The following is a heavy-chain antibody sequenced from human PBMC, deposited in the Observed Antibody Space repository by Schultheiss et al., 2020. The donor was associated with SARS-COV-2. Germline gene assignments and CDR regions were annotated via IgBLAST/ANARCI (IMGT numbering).Heavy chain of an antibody. CDR1: GGSISSYY. CDR2: IYYSGST. J-gene: IGHJ5*01. CDR3: ARGYSSGWYDY. Sequence: SETLSLTCTVSGGSISSYYWSWIRQPPGKGLEWIGYIYYSGSTNYNPSLKSRVTISVDTSKNQFSLKLSSVTAADTAVYYCARGYSSGWYDYWGHGTLVTVSS. V-gene: IGHV4-59*08. D-gene: IGHD6-19*01.